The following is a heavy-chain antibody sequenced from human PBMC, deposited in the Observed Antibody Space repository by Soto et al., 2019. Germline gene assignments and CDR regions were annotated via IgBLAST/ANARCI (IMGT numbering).Heavy chain of an antibody. CDR2: INPSGGST. Sequence: GASVKVSCKASGYTFTSYYMHWVRQAPGQGLEWMGIINPSGGSTSYAQKFQGRVTMTRDTSTSTVYMELSSLRSEDTAVYYCASQNLGNTYYDFPAVWGQGTTVTVSS. V-gene: IGHV1-46*01. D-gene: IGHD3-3*01. CDR1: GYTFTSYY. CDR3: ASQNLGNTYYDFPAV. J-gene: IGHJ6*02.